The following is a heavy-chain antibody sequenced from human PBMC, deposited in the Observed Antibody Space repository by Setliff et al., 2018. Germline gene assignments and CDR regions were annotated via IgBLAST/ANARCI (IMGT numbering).Heavy chain of an antibody. CDR3: ARGPAGTYAFDI. V-gene: IGHV1-2*06. CDR2: INPSSGAT. CDR1: GYTFTGYY. J-gene: IGHJ3*02. Sequence: ASVKVSCKASGYTFTGYYMYWVRQAPGQGLEWMGRINPSSGATIYAQKFQGRVTMTRDTSISTAYMELSRLRSDDTAVYYCARGPAGTYAFDIWGKGTMVTVSS. D-gene: IGHD1-7*01.